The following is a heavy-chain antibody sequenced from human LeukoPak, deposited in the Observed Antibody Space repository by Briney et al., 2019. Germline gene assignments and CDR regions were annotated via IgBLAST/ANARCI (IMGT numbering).Heavy chain of an antibody. CDR1: GGPFSGYF. J-gene: IGHJ4*02. CDR3: ARRYYYNLGSFPFDF. D-gene: IGHD3-10*01. CDR2: IHNSGTT. V-gene: IGHV4-34*01. Sequence: PSETLSLTCAVSGGPFSGYFWSWIRQSSGKGLEWIGEIHNSGTTNYNPSLNSRVTISEDTSKNQFYLNLSSVTAADTAVYYCARRYYYNLGSFPFDFWGQGTLVTVSS.